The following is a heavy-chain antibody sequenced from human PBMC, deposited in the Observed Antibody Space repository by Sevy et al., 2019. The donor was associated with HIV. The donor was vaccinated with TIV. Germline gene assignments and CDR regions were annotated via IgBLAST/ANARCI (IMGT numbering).Heavy chain of an antibody. V-gene: IGHV2-5*02. Sequence: SGPTLVNPTQTLTLTCTFSGFSLSTNGVGVGWIRQPPGKALEWLALIYWDDNRRYSPSLNSRLTITKDTSKNQVVLTLTNMDPVDTAKYYCARRQSWITRGYDYPYFDYWGQGTLDTVSS. CDR1: GFSLSTNGVG. CDR3: ARRQSWITRGYDYPYFDY. J-gene: IGHJ4*02. D-gene: IGHD5-12*01. CDR2: IYWDDNR.